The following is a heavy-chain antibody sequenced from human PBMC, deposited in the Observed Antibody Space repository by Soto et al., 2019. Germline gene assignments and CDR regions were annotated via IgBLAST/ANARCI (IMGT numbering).Heavy chain of an antibody. V-gene: IGHV1-69*08. J-gene: IGHJ4*02. CDR1: GGTSTIYT. CDR2: IVPTLRIT. Sequence: QVQLVQSGAEVKKPGASLRVSCETSGGTSTIYTITWVRQAPGQGLQWMGRIVPTLRITNYAQEFQGRLTITADQSPSTAHVELASLTSEDTAVYYCATDKYGAGRVGVHFWGQGTLVTVSS. D-gene: IGHD3-3*02. CDR3: ATDKYGAGRVGVHF.